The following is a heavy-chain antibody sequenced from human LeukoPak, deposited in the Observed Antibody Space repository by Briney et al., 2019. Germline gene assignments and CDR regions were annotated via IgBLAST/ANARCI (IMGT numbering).Heavy chain of an antibody. CDR1: GFTLSSHW. Sequence: GGSLRLSCVASGFTLSSHWMSWVRQAPGKGLEWVANINQDGSAKYFVDSVKGRFTISRDNAKNTLYLQMNSLRAEDTAVYYCAKTFGTAMVETFDYWGQGTLVTVSS. V-gene: IGHV3-7*03. CDR2: INQDGSAK. J-gene: IGHJ4*02. D-gene: IGHD5-18*01. CDR3: AKTFGTAMVETFDY.